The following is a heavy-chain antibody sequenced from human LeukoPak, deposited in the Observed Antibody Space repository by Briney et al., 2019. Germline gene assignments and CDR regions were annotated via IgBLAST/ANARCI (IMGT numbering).Heavy chain of an antibody. CDR3: ARDILTGYYWNHFDY. D-gene: IGHD3-9*01. Sequence: PGGSLRLSCAASGFTFSSYAMHWVRQAPGKGLEWVAVISYDGSNKYYADSVKGRFTISRDNSENTLYLQMNSLRAEDTAVYYCARDILTGYYWNHFDYWGQGTLVTVSS. V-gene: IGHV3-30*01. J-gene: IGHJ4*02. CDR2: ISYDGSNK. CDR1: GFTFSSYA.